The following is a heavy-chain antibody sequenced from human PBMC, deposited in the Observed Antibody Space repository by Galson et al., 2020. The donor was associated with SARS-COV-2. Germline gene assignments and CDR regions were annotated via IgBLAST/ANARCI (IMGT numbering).Heavy chain of an antibody. CDR3: ASLYRSYGGNSGSDY. J-gene: IGHJ4*02. Sequence: GGSLSLSCAASGFTFDDYGMSWVRQAPGKGLEWVSGINWNGGSTGYADSVKGRFTISRDNAKNSLYLQMNSLRAEDTALYYCASLYRSYGGNSGSDYWGQGTLVTVSS. CDR2: INWNGGST. CDR1: GFTFDDYG. V-gene: IGHV3-20*04. D-gene: IGHD2-21*02.